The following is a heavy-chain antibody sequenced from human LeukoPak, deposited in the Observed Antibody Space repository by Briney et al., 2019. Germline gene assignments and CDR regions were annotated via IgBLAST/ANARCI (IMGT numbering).Heavy chain of an antibody. Sequence: GGSLRLSCAASGFTFSSYAMHGVRQAPGKGLEWVAVISYDGSNKYYADSVKGRFTSSRDNSKNTLYLQMNSLRAEDTAVYYCARGLVGGDYWGQGTLVTVSS. CDR1: GFTFSSYA. CDR3: ARGLVGGDY. V-gene: IGHV3-30*04. J-gene: IGHJ4*02. CDR2: ISYDGSNK. D-gene: IGHD2-8*02.